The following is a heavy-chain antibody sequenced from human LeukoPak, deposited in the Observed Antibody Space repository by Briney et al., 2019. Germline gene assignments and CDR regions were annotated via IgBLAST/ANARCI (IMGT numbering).Heavy chain of an antibody. CDR2: IYYSGST. J-gene: IGHJ5*02. CDR3: ARVHGYCSSTSCYNWFDP. Sequence: SETLSLTCTVSGGSISSYYWSWIRQPPGKGLEWIGYIYYSGSTNYNPSLTSRVTISVDTSKNQFSLKLSSVTAADTAVYYCARVHGYCSSTSCYNWFDPWGQGTLVTVSS. CDR1: GGSISSYY. D-gene: IGHD2-2*01. V-gene: IGHV4-59*01.